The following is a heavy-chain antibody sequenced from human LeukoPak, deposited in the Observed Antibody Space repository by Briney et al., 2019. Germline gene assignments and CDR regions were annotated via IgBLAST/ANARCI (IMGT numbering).Heavy chain of an antibody. Sequence: SVKVSCKASGGTFTSYAISWVRQAPGQGLEWMGGIITIFGTANYAQKFQGRVTITTDESTSTAYMELSSLRSEDTAVYYCARGSYCSSTSCYAFFDYWGQGTLVTVSS. J-gene: IGHJ4*02. CDR3: ARGSYCSSTSCYAFFDY. CDR1: GGTFTSYA. D-gene: IGHD2-2*01. CDR2: IITIFGTA. V-gene: IGHV1-69*05.